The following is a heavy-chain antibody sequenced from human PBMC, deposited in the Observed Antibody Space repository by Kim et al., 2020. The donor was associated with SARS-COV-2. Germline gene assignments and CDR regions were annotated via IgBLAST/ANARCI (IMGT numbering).Heavy chain of an antibody. D-gene: IGHD3-22*01. Sequence: SETLSLTCTVSGGSISSYYWSLIRQPPGKGLEWIGYIYYSGSTNYNPSLKSRVTISVDTSKNQFSLKLSSVTAADTAVYYCARDSGHYYDSSGYLYYFDYWGQGTLVTVSS. CDR2: IYYSGST. CDR3: ARDSGHYYDSSGYLYYFDY. V-gene: IGHV4-59*01. J-gene: IGHJ4*02. CDR1: GGSISSYY.